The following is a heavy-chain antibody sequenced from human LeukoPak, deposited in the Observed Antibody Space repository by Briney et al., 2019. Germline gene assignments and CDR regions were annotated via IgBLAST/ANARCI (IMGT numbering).Heavy chain of an antibody. CDR1: GGTFISYA. V-gene: IGHV1-69*05. CDR3: ARDVAGINAFDI. CDR2: IIPIFGTA. D-gene: IGHD3-22*01. J-gene: IGHJ3*02. Sequence: SVKVSCKASGGTFISYAISWVRQAPGQGLEWMGGIIPIFGTANYAQKFQGRVTITTDESTSTAYMELSSLRSEDTAVYYCARDVAGINAFDIWGQGTMVTVSS.